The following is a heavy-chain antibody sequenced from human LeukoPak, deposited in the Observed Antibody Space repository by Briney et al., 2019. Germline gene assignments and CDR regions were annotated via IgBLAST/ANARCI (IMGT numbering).Heavy chain of an antibody. J-gene: IGHJ4*02. CDR2: IYSGGST. Sequence: WGSLRLSCAASGFTVSSNYMSWVRQAPGKGLEWVSVIYSGGSTYYADSVKGRFTISRDNSKNTLYLQMNSLRAEDTAVYYCARYRYSGSYPLDYWGQGTLVTVSS. V-gene: IGHV3-53*01. D-gene: IGHD1-26*01. CDR1: GFTVSSNY. CDR3: ARYRYSGSYPLDY.